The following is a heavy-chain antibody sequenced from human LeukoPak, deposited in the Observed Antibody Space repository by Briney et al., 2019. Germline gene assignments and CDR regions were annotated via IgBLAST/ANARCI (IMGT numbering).Heavy chain of an antibody. V-gene: IGHV4-59*12. Sequence: PSETLSLTCTVSGGSISSYYWSWIRQPPGKGLEWIGYIYYSGSTNYNPSLKSRVTISVDTSKNQFSLKLSSVTAADTAVYYCAREDDYVWGSYRLWGQGTLVTVSS. J-gene: IGHJ4*02. CDR1: GGSISSYY. D-gene: IGHD3-16*02. CDR3: AREDDYVWGSYRL. CDR2: IYYSGST.